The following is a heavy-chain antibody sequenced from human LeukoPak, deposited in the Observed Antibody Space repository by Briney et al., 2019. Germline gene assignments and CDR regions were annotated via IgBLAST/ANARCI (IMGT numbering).Heavy chain of an antibody. CDR1: GGSISSSSYY. CDR2: IYYSGST. V-gene: IGHV4-39*07. Sequence: SETLSLTCTVSGGSISSSSYYWGWIRQPPGKGLEWIGSIYYSGSTYYNPSLKSRVTISVDTSKNQFSLKLSSVTAADTAVYYCAKQNSSGYYAPLNYGMDVWGQGTTVTVSS. D-gene: IGHD3-22*01. J-gene: IGHJ6*02. CDR3: AKQNSSGYYAPLNYGMDV.